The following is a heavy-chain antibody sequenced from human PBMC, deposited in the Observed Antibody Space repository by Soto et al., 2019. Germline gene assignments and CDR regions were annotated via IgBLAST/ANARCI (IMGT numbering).Heavy chain of an antibody. V-gene: IGHV3-48*03. CDR2: INTGGVT. J-gene: IGHJ6*02. CDR1: GFTVSSCE. Sequence: GGSLRLSCAVSGFTVSSCEMNWVRQAPGKGLEWVSYINTGGVTIYADSVKGRFTTSRDNAQNSLLMQMNSLRAEDTAIYYCTRDKGDKVAYGMDVWGQGTTVTVSS. CDR3: TRDKGDKVAYGMDV. D-gene: IGHD3-16*01.